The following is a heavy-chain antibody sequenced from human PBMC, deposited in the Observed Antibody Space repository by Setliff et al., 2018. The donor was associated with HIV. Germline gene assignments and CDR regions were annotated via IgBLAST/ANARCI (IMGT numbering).Heavy chain of an antibody. CDR2: IYYSGST. V-gene: IGHV4-59*11. CDR1: GGSISSHY. J-gene: IGHJ6*03. D-gene: IGHD5-12*01. Sequence: PSETLSLTCTVSGGSISSHYWSWIRQPPGKGLEWIGYIYYSGSTNYNPSLKSRVTISVDTSKNQFSLKLSSVTAADTAVYYCARHGAYEAYYDYMDVWGKGTTVTVSS. CDR3: ARHGAYEAYYDYMDV.